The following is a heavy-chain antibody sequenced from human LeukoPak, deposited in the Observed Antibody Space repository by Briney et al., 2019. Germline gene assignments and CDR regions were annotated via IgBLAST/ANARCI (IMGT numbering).Heavy chain of an antibody. D-gene: IGHD3-3*01. Sequence: SETLSLTCAVYGGSFSGYYWSWIRQPPGKGLEWIGEINHSGSTNYNPSLQSRVNISVDTSKNQFSLKLSSVTAADTAVYYCARVEAYSFDYWGQGTLVTVSS. CDR3: ARVEAYSFDY. J-gene: IGHJ4*02. CDR2: INHSGST. CDR1: GGSFSGYY. V-gene: IGHV4-34*09.